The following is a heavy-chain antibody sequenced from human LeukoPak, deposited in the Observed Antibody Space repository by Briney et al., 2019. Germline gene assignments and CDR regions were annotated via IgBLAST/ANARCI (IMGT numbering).Heavy chain of an antibody. CDR3: ANAHYYDSSGYYSYYFDY. J-gene: IGHJ4*02. CDR1: GFTFSSYA. D-gene: IGHD3-22*01. V-gene: IGHV3-23*01. Sequence: GGSLRLPCAASGFTFSSYAMSWVRQAPGKGLEYVSAISGSGASTYYADSVEGRFTISRDNSKNTLYLQMNSLRAEDTAVYYCANAHYYDSSGYYSYYFDYWGQGTLVTVSS. CDR2: ISGSGAST.